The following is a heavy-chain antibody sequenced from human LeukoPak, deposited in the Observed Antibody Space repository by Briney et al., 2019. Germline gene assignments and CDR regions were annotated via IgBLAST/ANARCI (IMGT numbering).Heavy chain of an antibody. V-gene: IGHV3-7*01. D-gene: IGHD5-12*01. J-gene: IGHJ4*02. CDR2: INQEGSEK. CDR3: ARDRGFTSFDY. CDR1: GITFSDSW. Sequence: GGSLRLSCAASGITFSDSWMHWVRQAPGKGLERVANINQEGSEKYYVGSVKGRFTISRDTAKNSLHLQMNSLRAEDTAVYYCARDRGFTSFDYWGQGILVTVSS.